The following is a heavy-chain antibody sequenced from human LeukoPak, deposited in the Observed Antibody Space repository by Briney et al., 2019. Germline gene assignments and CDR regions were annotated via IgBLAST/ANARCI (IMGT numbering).Heavy chain of an antibody. CDR1: GVSFSTYA. V-gene: IGHV3-23*01. J-gene: IGHJ4*02. CDR3: AKDAQGGSGSYSWGTFDY. Sequence: GGSLRLSCVASGVSFSTYAMSWVRQAPGKGLEWVSGIRNSGGVTVYASSVQGRFTISRDNSKNTLYLQMNTLRAEDTAVYYCAKDAQGGSGSYSWGTFDYWGQGTLVTVSS. D-gene: IGHD3-10*01. CDR2: IRNSGGVT.